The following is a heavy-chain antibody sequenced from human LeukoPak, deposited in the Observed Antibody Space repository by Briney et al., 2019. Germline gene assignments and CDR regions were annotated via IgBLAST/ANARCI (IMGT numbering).Heavy chain of an antibody. CDR2: IRGSGGST. V-gene: IGHV3-23*01. CDR1: GFTFSGYA. D-gene: IGHD3-10*01. J-gene: IGHJ4*02. CDR3: VKDRTGTYTLDY. Sequence: GSLRLSCAASGFTFSGYAMSWVRQAPGKGLEWVSGIRGSGGSTYYADSVKGRFTISRDNSKNTLNLQMNSLRAEDTAVYYCVKDRTGTYTLDYWGQGTLVTVSS.